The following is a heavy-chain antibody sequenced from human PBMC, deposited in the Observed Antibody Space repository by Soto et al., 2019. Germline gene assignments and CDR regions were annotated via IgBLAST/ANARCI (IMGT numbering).Heavy chain of an antibody. Sequence: QVQLVESGGGVVQPGRSLRLSCAASGFTFSSYGMHWVRQAPGKGLEWVAVIWYDGSNKYYADSVKGRFTISRDNSKNPLYLQITRLRAGERVVYYCGRDVAPLNSSGGYSTFDYWAKEPLVTVSS. J-gene: IGHJ4*02. V-gene: IGHV3-33*01. CDR3: GRDVAPLNSSGGYSTFDY. CDR2: IWYDGSNK. CDR1: GFTFSSYG. D-gene: IGHD6-19*01.